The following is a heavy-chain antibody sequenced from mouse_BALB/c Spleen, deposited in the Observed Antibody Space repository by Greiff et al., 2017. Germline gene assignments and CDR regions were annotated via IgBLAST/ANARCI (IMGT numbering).Heavy chain of an antibody. D-gene: IGHD1-1*01. CDR3: ARDGSSSYAMDY. CDR2: ISCYNGAT. V-gene: IGHV1S34*01. Sequence: LVKTGASVKISCKASGYSFTGYYMHWVKQSPGKSLEWIGYISCYNGATSYNQKFKGKATFTVDTSSSTAYMQFNSLTSEDSAVYYCARDGSSSYAMDYWGQGTSVTVSS. CDR1: GYSFTGYY. J-gene: IGHJ4*01.